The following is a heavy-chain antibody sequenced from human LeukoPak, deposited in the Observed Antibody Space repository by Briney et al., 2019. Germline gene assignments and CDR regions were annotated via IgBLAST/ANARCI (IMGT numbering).Heavy chain of an antibody. V-gene: IGHV3-23*01. CDR2: ISGSGGST. J-gene: IGHJ4*02. Sequence: SGGSLRLSCAASGFTFSSYAMSWVRQAPGKGLEWVSAISGSGGSTYYADSVKGGFTISSDNSRNTLYLQMNSLRAEDTAVYYCGAGGRGYSYGPPGRGQGTLVTVSS. D-gene: IGHD5-18*01. CDR1: GFTFSSYA. CDR3: GAGGRGYSYGPPG.